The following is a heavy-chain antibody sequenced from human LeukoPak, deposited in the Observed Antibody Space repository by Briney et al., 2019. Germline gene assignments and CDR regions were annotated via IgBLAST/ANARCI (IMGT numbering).Heavy chain of an antibody. CDR1: GFTFSSYS. J-gene: IGHJ4*02. CDR3: AKDLDSSGWSYYFDY. Sequence: GGSLRLSCAASGFTFSSYSMNWVRQAPGKGLEWVAFIRYDGSNKYYADSVKGRFTISRDNSKNTLYLQMNSLRAEDTAVYYCAKDLDSSGWSYYFDYWGQGTLVTVSS. CDR2: IRYDGSNK. V-gene: IGHV3-30*02. D-gene: IGHD6-19*01.